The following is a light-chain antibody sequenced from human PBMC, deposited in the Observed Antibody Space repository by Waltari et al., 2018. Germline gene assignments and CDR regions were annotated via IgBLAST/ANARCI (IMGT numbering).Light chain of an antibody. CDR1: ISNIERNT. Sequence: VLTQQPSASGPPGQRVPTSCSGSISNIERNTVNWHRQLPGKAPKLPNNGDKPRPSGGPVRFPGSLSGPSGSLALSGLQSAEEAYCYCAGWDDSLNGPVFGGGTKLTVL. CDR2: GDK. J-gene: IGLJ3*02. V-gene: IGLV1-44*01. CDR3: AGWDDSLNGPV.